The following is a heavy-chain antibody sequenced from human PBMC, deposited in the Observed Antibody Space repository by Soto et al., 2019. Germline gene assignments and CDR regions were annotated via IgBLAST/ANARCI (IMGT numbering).Heavy chain of an antibody. V-gene: IGHV1-46*01. J-gene: IGHJ4*02. CDR2: INPSGGST. CDR3: AREGDILTGYYYGSGFDY. Sequence: ASVKVSCKASGYTFTGYYMHWVRQAPGQGLEWMGIINPSGGSTSYAQKFQGRVTMTRDTSTSTVYMELSSLRSEDTAVYYCAREGDILTGYYYGSGFDYWGQGTLVTVSS. D-gene: IGHD3-9*01. CDR1: GYTFTGYY.